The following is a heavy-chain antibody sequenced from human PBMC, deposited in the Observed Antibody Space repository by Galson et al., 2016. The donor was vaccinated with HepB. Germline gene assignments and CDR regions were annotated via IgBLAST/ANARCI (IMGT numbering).Heavy chain of an antibody. V-gene: IGHV3-30*04. Sequence: SLRLSCAASGFTFSSYTLHWVRQAPGKGLEWVAVISFDESNKYYADSVKGRFTISRDNSKNTLYLQMNSVRAEDTAMCYCARVRGRRGPAALDYWGQGTLVTVSS. CDR1: GFTFSSYT. D-gene: IGHD2-2*01. CDR2: ISFDESNK. CDR3: ARVRGRRGPAALDY. J-gene: IGHJ4*02.